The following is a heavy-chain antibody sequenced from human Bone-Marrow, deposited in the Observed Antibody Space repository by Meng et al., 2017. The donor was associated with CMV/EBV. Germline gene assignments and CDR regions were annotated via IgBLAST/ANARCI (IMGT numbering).Heavy chain of an antibody. CDR1: GYTFTSYA. V-gene: IGHV7-4-1*01. J-gene: IGHJ5*02. Sequence: ASVKVSCKASGYTFTSYAMNWVRQAPGQGLEWMGWINTNTGNPTYSQGFTGRFVFPLDTSVSTAYLQIFSLKAEDTAVDYCARGEYYDFGNWFDPWGQGTLVTVSS. D-gene: IGHD3-3*01. CDR2: INTNTGNP. CDR3: ARGEYYDFGNWFDP.